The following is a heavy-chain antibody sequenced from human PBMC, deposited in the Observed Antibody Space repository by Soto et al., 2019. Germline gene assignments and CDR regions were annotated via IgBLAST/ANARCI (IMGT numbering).Heavy chain of an antibody. Sequence: GGSLRLSCAAFELPFSSYSTNLVRQASGKGLEWVSSISSSSSYIYYADSVKGRFTISRDNARNSLSLQMNSLRAEDTAVYYCARDCTSTSCYTEGYYGLDVWGQGTKVTVSS. CDR2: ISSSSSYI. J-gene: IGHJ6*02. CDR1: ELPFSSYS. D-gene: IGHD2-2*02. CDR3: ARDCTSTSCYTEGYYGLDV. V-gene: IGHV3-21*01.